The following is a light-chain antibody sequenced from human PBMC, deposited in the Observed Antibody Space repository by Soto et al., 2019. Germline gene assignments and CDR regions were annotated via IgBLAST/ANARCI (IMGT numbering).Light chain of an antibody. J-gene: IGKJ4*01. CDR3: QQTYSFPLT. V-gene: IGKV1-39*01. Sequence: DIQMTQSPSSLSASVGDRVTITCRTSQSVSIHLNWYQQKPGKAPKLLIYGASSLQSEVPSRFSGSGSGTDFTLTISSLQPEDFASYYCQQTYSFPLTFGGGTKVEIK. CDR1: QSVSIH. CDR2: GAS.